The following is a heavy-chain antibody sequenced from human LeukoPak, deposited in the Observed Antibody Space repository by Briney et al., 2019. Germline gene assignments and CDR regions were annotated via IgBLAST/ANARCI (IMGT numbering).Heavy chain of an antibody. J-gene: IGHJ4*02. CDR1: GYTFIGYD. D-gene: IGHD3-22*01. V-gene: IGHV1-8*01. Sequence: ASVKVSCKASGYTFIGYDINWVRQAPGQGLEWMGWMNPNSGNTGYAQKFQGRVSMTRSTSISTAYVELSSLTSEDTAVYYCALSLYYYNSSGYYPFDYWGQGTLITVSS. CDR2: MNPNSGNT. CDR3: ALSLYYYNSSGYYPFDY.